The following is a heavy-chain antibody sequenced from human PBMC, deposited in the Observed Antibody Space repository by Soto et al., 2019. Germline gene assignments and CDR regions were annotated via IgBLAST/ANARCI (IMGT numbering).Heavy chain of an antibody. CDR2: ISGSGGST. CDR1: GFTFSSYA. Sequence: GGSLRLSCAASGFTFSSYAMSWVRQAPGKGLEWVSAISGSGGSTYYADSVKGRFTISRDNSKNTLYLQITSLRAEDPAVYYCAKEPVDARPTYFDYWGQGTLVTVSS. CDR3: AKEPVDARPTYFDY. J-gene: IGHJ4*02. D-gene: IGHD6-6*01. V-gene: IGHV3-23*01.